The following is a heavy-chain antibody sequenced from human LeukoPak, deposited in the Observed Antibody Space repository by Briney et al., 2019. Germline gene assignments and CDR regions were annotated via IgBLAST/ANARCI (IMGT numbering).Heavy chain of an antibody. CDR1: GYTFTGYY. V-gene: IGHV1-2*02. D-gene: IGHD3-10*01. Sequence: ASVKVSCKVSGYTFTGYYMYWVRQAPGQGLEWMGWINPNSGGTNYAQKFQGRVTMTRDTSISTAYMELSRLRSDDTAVYYCARDGDHMVRGVLKVPRNWFDPWGQGTLVTVSS. J-gene: IGHJ5*02. CDR2: INPNSGGT. CDR3: ARDGDHMVRGVLKVPRNWFDP.